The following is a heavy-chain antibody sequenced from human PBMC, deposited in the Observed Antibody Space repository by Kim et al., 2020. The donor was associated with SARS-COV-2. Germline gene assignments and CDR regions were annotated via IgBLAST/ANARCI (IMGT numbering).Heavy chain of an antibody. J-gene: IGHJ6*02. D-gene: IGHD6-25*01. CDR2: T. CDR3: ARRRAAAPMDV. Sequence: TNYAQKFQGRVTMTRNTSISTDYMELSRQRSDDTAVYYCARRRAAAPMDVWGQGTTVTVSS. V-gene: IGHV1-2*02.